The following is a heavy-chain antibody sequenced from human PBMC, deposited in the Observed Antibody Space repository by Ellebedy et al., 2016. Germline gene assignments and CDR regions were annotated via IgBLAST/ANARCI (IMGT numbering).Heavy chain of an antibody. V-gene: IGHV3-48*04. CDR2: ISSSSSTI. CDR1: GFTFSSYS. Sequence: GGSLRLXXAASGFTFSSYSMNWVRQAPGKGLEWVSYISSSSSTIYYADSVKGRFTISRDNAKNSLYLQMNSLRAEDTAVYYCAGVISSGWYGSCDYWGQGTLVTVSS. J-gene: IGHJ4*02. D-gene: IGHD6-19*01. CDR3: AGVISSGWYGSCDY.